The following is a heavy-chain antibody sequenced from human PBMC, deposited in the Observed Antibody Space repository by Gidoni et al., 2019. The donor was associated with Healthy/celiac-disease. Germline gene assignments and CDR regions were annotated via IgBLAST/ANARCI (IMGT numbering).Heavy chain of an antibody. CDR3: ARAPLGYSYGYYFDY. V-gene: IGHV4-34*01. CDR2: INHSGST. CDR1: GGSFSGYY. D-gene: IGHD5-18*01. J-gene: IGHJ4*02. Sequence: QVQLQQWGAGLLKPSETLSLTCAVYGGSFSGYYWSWIRQPPGKGLEWIGEINHSGSTNYNPSLKSRVTISVDTSKNQFSLKLSSVTAADTAVYYCARAPLGYSYGYYFDYWGQGTLVTVSS.